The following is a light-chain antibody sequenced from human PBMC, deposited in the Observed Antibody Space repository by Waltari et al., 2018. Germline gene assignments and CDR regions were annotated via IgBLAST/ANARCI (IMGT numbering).Light chain of an antibody. J-gene: IGLJ3*02. V-gene: IGLV1-47*01. CDR1: SFNIGSNS. CDR2: GNN. CDR3: ATWDDSLGGLWV. Sequence: QSVLTQPPSASGTPGQRATISCSGSSFNIGSNSLHCSQQPPGTAPKLLMYGNNPRPPGVPDRFSGSKSGTSASLAISGLRSEDEAIYYCATWDDSLGGLWVFGGGTKVTVL.